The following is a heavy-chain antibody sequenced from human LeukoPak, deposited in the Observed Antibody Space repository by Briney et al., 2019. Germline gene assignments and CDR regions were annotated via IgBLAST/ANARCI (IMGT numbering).Heavy chain of an antibody. Sequence: SETLSLTCTVSGGSISSGGYYWSWIRQHPGKGLEWIGYIYYSGSTYYNPSLKSRVTISVDTSKNQFSLKLSSVTAADTAVYYCARVGGDFDAFDIWGQGTMVTVSS. CDR3: ARVGGDFDAFDI. CDR2: IYYSGST. J-gene: IGHJ3*02. D-gene: IGHD4-17*01. V-gene: IGHV4-30-4*08. CDR1: GGSISSGGYY.